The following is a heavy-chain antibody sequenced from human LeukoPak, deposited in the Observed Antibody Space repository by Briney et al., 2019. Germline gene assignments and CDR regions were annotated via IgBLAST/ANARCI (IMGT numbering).Heavy chain of an antibody. D-gene: IGHD5-18*01. CDR3: ARDGDSYGTSSYYYMDV. CDR2: ISSSSSTI. CDR1: GFTFSSYS. Sequence: GGSLRLSCAASGFTFSSYSMNWVRQAPGKGLEWVSYISSSSSTIYYADSVKGRFTISRDNAKNSLYLQMNSLRAEDTAVYYCARDGDSYGTSSYYYMDVWGKGTTVTVSS. V-gene: IGHV3-48*01. J-gene: IGHJ6*03.